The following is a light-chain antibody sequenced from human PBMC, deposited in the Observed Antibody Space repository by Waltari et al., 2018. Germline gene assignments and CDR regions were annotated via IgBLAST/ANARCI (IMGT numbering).Light chain of an antibody. CDR2: HDK. J-gene: IGLJ2*01. Sequence: SYELTQPLSVSVSPGQTAKITCTGDNLGNKYVSWYHQKAGQSPVLVIYHDKYRPSGIPDGISGSGTNSGNTATLTIRRTQSMGEGDYYCQVWDRTKVIFGGGTKLTVL. CDR1: NLGNKY. CDR3: QVWDRTKVI. V-gene: IGLV3-1*01.